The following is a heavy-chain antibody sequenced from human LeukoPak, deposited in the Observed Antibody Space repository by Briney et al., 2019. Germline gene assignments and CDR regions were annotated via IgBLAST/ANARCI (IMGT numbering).Heavy chain of an antibody. J-gene: IGHJ4*02. Sequence: PGGSLRLSCAASGFTFSSYEVNWVRQAPGKGLEWVSYISSSGSTIYYADSVKGRITISRDNAKNSLYLQMNSLRAEDTAVYYCARDNDYGDYLVYWGQGTLVTVSS. D-gene: IGHD4-17*01. V-gene: IGHV3-48*03. CDR1: GFTFSSYE. CDR3: ARDNDYGDYLVY. CDR2: ISSSGSTI.